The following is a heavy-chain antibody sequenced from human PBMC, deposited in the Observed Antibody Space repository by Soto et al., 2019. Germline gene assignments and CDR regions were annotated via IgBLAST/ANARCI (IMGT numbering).Heavy chain of an antibody. D-gene: IGHD2-8*01. CDR1: GFTFSSYS. J-gene: IGHJ3*02. CDR2: ISSSSSYI. Sequence: EVQLVESGGGLVKPGGSLRLSCAASGFTFSSYSMNWVRQAPGKGLEWVSSISSSSSYIYYADSVKGRFTISRDNAKNSLYLQMNSLRAEDTAVYYCARGRTYCTNGVCYQYDAFDIWGQGTMVTVSS. V-gene: IGHV3-21*01. CDR3: ARGRTYCTNGVCYQYDAFDI.